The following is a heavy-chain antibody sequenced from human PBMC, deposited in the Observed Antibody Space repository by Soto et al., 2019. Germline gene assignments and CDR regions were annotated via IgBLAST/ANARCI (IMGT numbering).Heavy chain of an antibody. CDR2: VKSKADGGTA. CDR1: GVSIGNAW. V-gene: IGHV3-15*07. D-gene: IGHD3-3*01. CDR3: NTYPDFWGGHTPL. J-gene: IGHJ4*02. Sequence: DVQLVESGGGLVKPGGSLRLSCAASGVSIGNAWMHWVRQAPGKGLEWVGRVKSKADGGTADYAAPVKGRFTISRDDSKNTQYLQMNSLKMEDTAVYYCNTYPDFWGGHTPLWGQGTLVTVSS.